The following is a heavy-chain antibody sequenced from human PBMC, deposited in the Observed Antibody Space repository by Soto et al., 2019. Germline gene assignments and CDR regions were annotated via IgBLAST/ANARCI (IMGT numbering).Heavy chain of an antibody. CDR1: GFTFSRYG. D-gene: IGHD6-19*01. V-gene: IGHV3-23*01. CDR3: AKGSTYSSGWYQFDY. J-gene: IGHJ4*02. Sequence: WSLRLSCVASGFTFSRYGMSWVRQAPGKGLEWVSAMTGSGESAYYADSVKGRFTISRDNSKNTLYLQMNSLRAEDTAVYYCAKGSTYSSGWYQFDYWGQGTLVTVSS. CDR2: MTGSGESA.